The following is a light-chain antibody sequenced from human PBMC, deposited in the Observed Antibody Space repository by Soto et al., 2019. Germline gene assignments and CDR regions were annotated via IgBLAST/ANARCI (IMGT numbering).Light chain of an antibody. V-gene: IGKV1-5*01. J-gene: IGKJ1*01. CDR2: DAS. CDR3: HQYNSYSWT. CDR1: QNIGPW. Sequence: DIQMTQSPSTLSASVGDRVTITCRASQNIGPWLAWYQQKPGKPPKLLMYDASTLESGVPSRFSGSGSGTDFTLTISSRQADDVATYYCHQYNSYSWTFGQGTKVEIK.